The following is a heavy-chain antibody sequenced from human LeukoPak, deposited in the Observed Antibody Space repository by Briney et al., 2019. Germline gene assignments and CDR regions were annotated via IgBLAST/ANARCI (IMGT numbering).Heavy chain of an antibody. D-gene: IGHD3-10*01. Sequence: SETLSLTCTVSGGSISSSSYYWGWIRQPPGKGLEWIGSIYYSGSTYYNPSLKSRVTISVDTSKNQFSLKLSSVTAADTAVYYCARDMVRGVNNWFDPWGQGTLVTVSS. J-gene: IGHJ5*02. V-gene: IGHV4-39*07. CDR3: ARDMVRGVNNWFDP. CDR1: GGSISSSSYY. CDR2: IYYSGST.